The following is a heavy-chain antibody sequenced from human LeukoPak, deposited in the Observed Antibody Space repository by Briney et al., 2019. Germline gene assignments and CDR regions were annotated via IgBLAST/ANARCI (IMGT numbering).Heavy chain of an antibody. V-gene: IGHV1-69*04. D-gene: IGHD5-18*01. CDR1: GGTFSSYA. J-gene: IGHJ4*02. CDR3: ASIVDTAVFDY. CDR2: IIPILGIA. Sequence: GASVTVSCKASGGTFSSYAISWVRRAPGQGLEWMGRIIPILGIANYAQKFQGRVTITADKSTSTAYMELSSLRSEDTAVYYCASIVDTAVFDYWAREPWSPSPQ.